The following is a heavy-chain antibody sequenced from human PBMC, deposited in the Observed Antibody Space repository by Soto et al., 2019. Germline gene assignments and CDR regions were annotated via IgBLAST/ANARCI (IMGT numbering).Heavy chain of an antibody. CDR2: VNPIVSMS. J-gene: IGHJ4*01. CDR1: GDTFNFYS. Sequence: QVQLVQSGAEVKRPGSSVKVSCKASGDTFNFYSINWVRQARGLGPEWLGGVNPIVSMSNYAQKFQGRVTMTADKSTSTGYMELSSLRSEDTAIYYCASSYGSGHRAFDYWSQGALVTVAS. CDR3: ASSYGSGHRAFDY. V-gene: IGHV1-69*02. D-gene: IGHD3-10*01.